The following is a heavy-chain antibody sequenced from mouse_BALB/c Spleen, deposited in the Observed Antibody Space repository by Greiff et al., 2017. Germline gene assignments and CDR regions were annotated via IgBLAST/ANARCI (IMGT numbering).Heavy chain of an antibody. CDR2: ISDGGSYT. CDR3: ARDGMITTAY. Sequence: EVMLVESGGGLVKPGGSLKLSCAASGFTFSDYYMYWVRQTPEKRLEWVATISDGGSYTYYPDSVKGRFTISRDNAKNNLYLQMSSLKSEDTAMYYCARDGMITTAYWGQGTLVTVSA. V-gene: IGHV5-4*02. J-gene: IGHJ3*01. CDR1: GFTFSDYY. D-gene: IGHD2-4*01.